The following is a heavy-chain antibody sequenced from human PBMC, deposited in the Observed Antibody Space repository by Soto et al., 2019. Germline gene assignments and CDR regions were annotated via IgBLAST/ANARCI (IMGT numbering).Heavy chain of an antibody. J-gene: IGHJ6*03. CDR1: GGTLSSET. CDR2: IIPLLGIG. CDR3: AREEVYYNLGTFPVYSMDV. Sequence: QVQLVQSGPEVKKSGSSVKVSCKVSGGTLSSETISWLRQAHGQGLEWMGRIIPLLGIGNYAQKFQGRVTITEDISTNTGYMELSSLTSQDTAIYYCAREEVYYNLGTFPVYSMDVWGNGTTVTVSS. D-gene: IGHD7-27*01. V-gene: IGHV1-69*08.